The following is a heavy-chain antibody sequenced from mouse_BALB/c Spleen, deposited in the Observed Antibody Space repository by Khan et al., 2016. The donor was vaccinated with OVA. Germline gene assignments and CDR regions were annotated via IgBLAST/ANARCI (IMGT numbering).Heavy chain of an antibody. CDR3: GRDRIDY. J-gene: IGHJ2*01. V-gene: IGHV1-7*01. CDR2: IIPTSGYT. CDR1: GYTFTSYW. Sequence: QVQLQQSGAELAKPAASVTMSCKASGYTFTSYWMHWIKQRPGQGLEWIGYIIPTSGYTDYNPKFKDKATFTADKSSSTAYMQLSSLTSDDSAVYYCGRDRIDYWGQGTALTVSS.